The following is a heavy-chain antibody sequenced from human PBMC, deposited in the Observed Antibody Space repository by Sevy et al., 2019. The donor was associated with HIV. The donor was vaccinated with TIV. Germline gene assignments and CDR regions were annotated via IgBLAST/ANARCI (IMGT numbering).Heavy chain of an antibody. D-gene: IGHD2-2*03. CDR1: GFTFSSYG. CDR2: ISPDGTNK. V-gene: IGHV3-30*03. CDR3: ATGYCSPICLFDY. Sequence: GGSLRLSCAASGFTFSSYGMHWVRQAPGKGLEWVADISPDGTNKYYGGSMSGRFTISRVNSKNTRYLQMDTVRVEGKAVYYGATGYCSPICLFDYWGQGTLVTVSS. J-gene: IGHJ4*02.